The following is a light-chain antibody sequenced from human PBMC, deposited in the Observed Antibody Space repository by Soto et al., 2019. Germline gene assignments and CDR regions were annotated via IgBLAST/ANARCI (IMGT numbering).Light chain of an antibody. CDR3: FSFTTDWTHV. V-gene: IGLV2-14*01. Sequence: QSVLTQPASVSGSPGQSITISCTGTSSDVGAYNYVSWFQQHPGKAPTLIISEVSNRPSGVSNRFSGSKSGNAASLTISGLQAEDAADYFCFSFTTDWTHVFGTRTKVTVL. CDR2: EVS. CDR1: SSDVGAYNY. J-gene: IGLJ1*01.